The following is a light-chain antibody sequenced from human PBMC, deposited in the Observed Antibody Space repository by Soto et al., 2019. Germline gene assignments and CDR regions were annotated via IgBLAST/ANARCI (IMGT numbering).Light chain of an antibody. V-gene: IGLV1-44*01. CDR1: SSNIGSNT. CDR3: AAWDDGLNGV. J-gene: IGLJ2*01. CDR2: SNN. Sequence: QSVLTQPPSASGTPGQRVTISCSGSSSNIGSNTVNWYQQLPGTAPKLLIYSNNQRPSGVPDRFSGSKSGTSASLAIRGLQSEDDDDYYCAAWDDGLNGVFGGGTKLTVL.